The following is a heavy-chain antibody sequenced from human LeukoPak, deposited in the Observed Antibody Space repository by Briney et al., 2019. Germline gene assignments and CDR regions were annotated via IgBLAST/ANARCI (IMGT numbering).Heavy chain of an antibody. J-gene: IGHJ4*02. CDR3: ASMVATMYYFDY. V-gene: IGHV4-61*02. CDR1: GASIRSGSYY. Sequence: SETLSLTCTVSGASIRSGSYYWSWVRQPAGKGLEWIGRIYTIGSTNYNPSLKSRVTISGDTSKNQFSLKLSSVTAADTAVYYCASMVATMYYFDYWGQGTLVTVSS. D-gene: IGHD5-12*01. CDR2: IYTIGST.